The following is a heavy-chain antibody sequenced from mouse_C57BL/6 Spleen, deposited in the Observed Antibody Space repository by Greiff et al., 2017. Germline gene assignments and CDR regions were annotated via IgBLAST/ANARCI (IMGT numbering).Heavy chain of an antibody. V-gene: IGHV14-4*01. D-gene: IGHD3-3*01. CDR3: TTRDDYAMDY. Sequence: EVHLVESGAELVRPGASVKLSCTASGFNIKDDYMHWVKQRPEQGLEWIGWIDPENGDTEYASKFQGKATITADTSSNTAYLQLSSLTSEDTAVYYCTTRDDYAMDYWGQGTSVTVSS. J-gene: IGHJ4*01. CDR1: GFNIKDDY. CDR2: IDPENGDT.